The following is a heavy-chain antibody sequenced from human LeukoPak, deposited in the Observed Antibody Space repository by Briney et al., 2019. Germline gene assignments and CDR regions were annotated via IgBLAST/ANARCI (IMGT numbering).Heavy chain of an antibody. J-gene: IGHJ3*02. CDR1: GFTFDDYA. V-gene: IGHV3-9*01. Sequence: GRSLRLSCAASGFTFDDYAMHWVRQAPGKGLEWVSGISWNSGSIGYADSVKGRFTISRDNANNSLYLQMNSLRAEDTALYYCAKATTRITMIVPAFDIWGQGTMVTVSS. CDR2: ISWNSGSI. D-gene: IGHD3-22*01. CDR3: AKATTRITMIVPAFDI.